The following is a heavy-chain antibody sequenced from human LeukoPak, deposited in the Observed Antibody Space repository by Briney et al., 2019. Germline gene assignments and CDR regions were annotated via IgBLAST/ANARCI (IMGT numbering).Heavy chain of an antibody. J-gene: IGHJ4*02. Sequence: GGSLRLSCAASGFTFSSYAMHWVRQPPGKGLEYGSAISSNGGSTYYANSVEGRFIISRGNSKNTLYLQMGSLRAEDMAVYYCARDWGLAVAGTPHWGQGTLVTVSS. CDR1: GFTFSSYA. D-gene: IGHD6-19*01. V-gene: IGHV3-64*01. CDR3: ARDWGLAVAGTPH. CDR2: ISSNGGST.